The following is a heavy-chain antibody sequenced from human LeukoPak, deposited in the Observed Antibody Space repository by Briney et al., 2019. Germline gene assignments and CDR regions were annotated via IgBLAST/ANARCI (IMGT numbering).Heavy chain of an antibody. CDR2: IIPIFGTA. V-gene: IGHV1-69*13. J-gene: IGHJ5*02. CDR3: ARDPALFGVVVVAATSYNWFDP. D-gene: IGHD2-15*01. Sequence: SVKVSCKASGGTFSSYAISRVRQAPGQGLEWMGGIIPIFGTANYAQKFQGRVTITADESTSTAYMELSSLRSEDTAVYYCARDPALFGVVVVAATSYNWFDPWGQGTLVTVSS. CDR1: GGTFSSYA.